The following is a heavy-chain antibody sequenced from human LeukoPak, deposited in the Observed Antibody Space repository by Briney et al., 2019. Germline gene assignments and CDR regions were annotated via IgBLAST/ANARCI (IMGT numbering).Heavy chain of an antibody. CDR1: GFTFSSYG. J-gene: IGHJ3*02. Sequence: GGSLRLSCAASGFTFSSYGMHWVRQAPAKGLERVTVISYDGRNKYYADSVKGLFTISRDNSNNTMYLQMNALRAEGTAVYYCAKALSDAMIASDAFDIWGQGTMVTVSS. CDR2: ISYDGRNK. D-gene: IGHD2-2*01. CDR3: AKALSDAMIASDAFDI. V-gene: IGHV3-30*18.